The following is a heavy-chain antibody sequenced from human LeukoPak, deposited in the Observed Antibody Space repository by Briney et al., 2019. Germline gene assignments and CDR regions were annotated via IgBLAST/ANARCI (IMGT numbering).Heavy chain of an antibody. V-gene: IGHV4-59*01. J-gene: IGHJ4*02. Sequence: SETLSLTCTVSGGSISSYYWSWIRQPPGKGLEWIGYIYYSGSTNYNPSLKSRVTISVDTSKNQFSLKLSSVTAADTAVYYCARSLNGVLDYWGQGTLVTVSS. D-gene: IGHD4-17*01. CDR3: ARSLNGVLDY. CDR1: GGSISSYY. CDR2: IYYSGST.